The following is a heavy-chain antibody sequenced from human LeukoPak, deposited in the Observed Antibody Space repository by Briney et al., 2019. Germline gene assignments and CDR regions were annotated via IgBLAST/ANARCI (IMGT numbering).Heavy chain of an antibody. CDR2: INPNSGGT. CDR1: GYTFTGYY. CDR3: ARVFSNSSSWYGY. Sequence: EASVKVSCKASGYTFTGYYMHWVRQAPGQGLECMGRINPNSGGTNYAQKFQGRVTMTRDTSISTAYMELGRLRSDDTAVYYCARVFSNSSSWYGYRGQGTLVTVAS. J-gene: IGHJ4*02. D-gene: IGHD6-13*01. V-gene: IGHV1-2*06.